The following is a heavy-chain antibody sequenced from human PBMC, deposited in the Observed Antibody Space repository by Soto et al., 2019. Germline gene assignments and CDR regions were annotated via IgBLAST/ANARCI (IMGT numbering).Heavy chain of an antibody. J-gene: IGHJ6*02. CDR2: LYYNTTT. Sequence: QVQLQESGPGLVKPSETLSLTCTVSGGSVNSGSYYWTWIRQPPGKGMEWIGSLYYNTTTNYNTSLKSRVTISVATSKNQFSLKLSSVTAADTAVYYFARTYCTTTSRQAHGMEVWGQGTTVTVSS. CDR1: GGSVNSGSYY. V-gene: IGHV4-61*01. D-gene: IGHD2-2*01. CDR3: ARTYCTTTSRQAHGMEV.